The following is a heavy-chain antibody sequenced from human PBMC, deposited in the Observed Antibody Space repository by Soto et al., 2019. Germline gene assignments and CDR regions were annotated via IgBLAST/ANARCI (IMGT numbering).Heavy chain of an antibody. CDR2: IYYRGST. CDR1: GGSITGYY. Sequence: SETLSPTCNVAGGSITGYYWSWIRQSPGKVLEYIGYIYYRGSTNYTSSLKSRVNMSVDTSRNQFSLKMSSVTAADTAVYYCARQQLLPFYYALDVWGQGTTVTVS. V-gene: IGHV4-59*01. CDR3: ARQQLLPFYYALDV. J-gene: IGHJ6*02. D-gene: IGHD1-26*01.